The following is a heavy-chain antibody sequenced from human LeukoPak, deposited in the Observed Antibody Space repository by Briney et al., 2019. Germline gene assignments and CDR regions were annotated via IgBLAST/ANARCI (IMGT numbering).Heavy chain of an antibody. CDR1: GYTFTSYD. D-gene: IGHD6-13*01. CDR2: MNPNSGNT. V-gene: IGHV1-8*01. Sequence: GASVKVSCKASGYTFTSYDINWVRQATGQGLEWMGWMNPNSGNTGYAQKFQGRVTMTRNTSISTAYMELSSLRSEDTAVYYCARDFGYSSSWYVSFRWFDPWGQGTLVTVSS. CDR3: ARDFGYSSSWYVSFRWFDP. J-gene: IGHJ5*02.